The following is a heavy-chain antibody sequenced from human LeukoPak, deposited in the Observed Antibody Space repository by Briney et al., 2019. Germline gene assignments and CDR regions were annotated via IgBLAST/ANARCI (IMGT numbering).Heavy chain of an antibody. CDR2: IYYSGST. CDR3: ARTVRSGTPYYMGV. V-gene: IGHV4-59*01. Sequence: PSETLSLTCTVSGGSISSYYWSWIRQPPGKGLEWIGYIYYSGSTNYNPSLKSRVTISVDTSKNQFSLKLSSVTAADTAVYYCARTVRSGTPYYMGVWGKGTTVTISS. J-gene: IGHJ6*03. D-gene: IGHD3-10*01. CDR1: GGSISSYY.